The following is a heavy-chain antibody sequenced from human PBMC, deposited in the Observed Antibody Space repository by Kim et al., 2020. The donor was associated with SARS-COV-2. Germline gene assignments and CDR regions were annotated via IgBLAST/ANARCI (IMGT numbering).Heavy chain of an antibody. CDR1: GFTFSSYA. J-gene: IGHJ4*02. CDR2: ISGSGGST. Sequence: GGSLRLSCAASGFTFSSYALSWVRQAPGKGLEWVSTISGSGGSTYYADSVKGRFTISRDNSKNTLYLQMNSLRAEDTAVYYCAKDQFYDFWSGYYFDYWGQGTVVTVSS. CDR3: AKDQFYDFWSGYYFDY. D-gene: IGHD3-3*01. V-gene: IGHV3-23*01.